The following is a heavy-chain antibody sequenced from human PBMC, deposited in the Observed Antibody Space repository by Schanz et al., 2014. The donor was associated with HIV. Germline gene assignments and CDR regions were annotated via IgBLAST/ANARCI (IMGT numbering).Heavy chain of an antibody. Sequence: QVQLVESGGGVVQPGRSLRLSCAASGITFSTSGMHWVRQAPGKGLEWVAVIRYDGSNKNYADSVKGRFTISRDNSKNTLFLQMNSLRGEDTAVYYCARVANWDYYGMDVWGRGTTVTVSS. J-gene: IGHJ6*02. D-gene: IGHD3-16*01. CDR2: IRYDGSNK. V-gene: IGHV3-30*19. CDR3: ARVANWDYYGMDV. CDR1: GITFSTSG.